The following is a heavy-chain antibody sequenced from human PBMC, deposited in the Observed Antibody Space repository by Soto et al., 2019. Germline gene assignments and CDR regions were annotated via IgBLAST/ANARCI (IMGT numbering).Heavy chain of an antibody. CDR3: AKVPSTSSSSDLCPLDY. J-gene: IGHJ4*02. V-gene: IGHV3-30*18. Sequence: GGSLRLSCAASGFTFSSYGMHWVRQVPGKGLEWVAVISYDGSNKYYADSVKGRFTISRDKSKNTLYLQMNSLRAEETAVYYCAKVPSTSSSSDLCPLDYWGQGTLVTVSS. CDR1: GFTFSSYG. CDR2: ISYDGSNK. D-gene: IGHD6-6*01.